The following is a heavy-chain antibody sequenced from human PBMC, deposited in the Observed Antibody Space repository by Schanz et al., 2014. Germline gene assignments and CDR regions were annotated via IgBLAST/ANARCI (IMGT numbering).Heavy chain of an antibody. Sequence: ESGGGLVQPGGSLRLSCAASGFTLSNSDMHWVRQGTGKGLGWVSTIGYLGDTYYPDSVKGRFTVSRDSGQNSLYLQMNSLRAGDTAVYYCAKQIHYDILTVTRNWGQGTLVTVSS. V-gene: IGHV3-13*01. J-gene: IGHJ4*02. CDR2: IGYLGDT. D-gene: IGHD3-9*01. CDR1: GFTLSNSD. CDR3: AKQIHYDILTVTRN.